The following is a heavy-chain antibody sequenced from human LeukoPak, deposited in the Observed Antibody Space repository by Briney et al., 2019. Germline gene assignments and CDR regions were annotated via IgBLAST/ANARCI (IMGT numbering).Heavy chain of an antibody. V-gene: IGHV1-69*06. CDR3: AKVVVTSQKRSFDY. CDR1: GGTFSSYA. CDR2: IIPIFGTA. J-gene: IGHJ4*02. Sequence: ASVKVSCKASGGTFSSYAISWVRQAPGQGLEWMGGIIPIFGTANYAQKFQGRVTITADKSTSTAYMELNSLRAEDTAVYYCAKVVVTSQKRSFDYWGQGTLVTVSS. D-gene: IGHD4-23*01.